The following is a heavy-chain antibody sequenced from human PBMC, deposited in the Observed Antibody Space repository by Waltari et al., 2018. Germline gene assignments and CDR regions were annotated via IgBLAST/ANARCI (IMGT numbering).Heavy chain of an antibody. CDR2: LNDDGTST. D-gene: IGHD3-10*01. V-gene: IGHV3-74*01. CDR1: GFPLSTSW. Sequence: EVQLVESGGGLVQPGGSLRLSCAGAGFPLSTSWIRWVRQAPGKGLVWVSRLNDDGTSTIYADSVKGRFTISKDNARNTVYLQMNGLGAEDTALYYCARAGYLGAFDIWGQGTMVIVSS. CDR3: ARAGYLGAFDI. J-gene: IGHJ3*02.